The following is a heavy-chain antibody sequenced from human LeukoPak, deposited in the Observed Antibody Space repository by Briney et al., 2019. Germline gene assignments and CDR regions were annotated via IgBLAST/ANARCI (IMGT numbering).Heavy chain of an antibody. D-gene: IGHD3-22*01. Sequence: SETLSLTCAVYGGSFSGYYWSWIRQPPGKGLEWIEEINHSGSTHYNPSLKSRVTISVDTSKNQFSLKLSSVTALDTAVYYCARGDVVSGYYVSFDYWGQGTLVTVSS. CDR2: INHSGST. CDR1: GGSFSGYY. V-gene: IGHV4-34*01. J-gene: IGHJ4*02. CDR3: ARGDVVSGYYVSFDY.